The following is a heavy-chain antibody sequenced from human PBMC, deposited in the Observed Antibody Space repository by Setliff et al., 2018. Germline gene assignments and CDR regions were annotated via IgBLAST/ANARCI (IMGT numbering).Heavy chain of an antibody. CDR1: GYTFINYD. J-gene: IGHJ4*02. CDR3: ARSFYGCFNY. Sequence: GASVKVSCKASGYTFINYDINWVRQATGRGLEWMGWMNPNSGNTGYAQKFQGRVTMTRNTSISTAYMELSSLRSDDTAVYYCARSFYGCFNYWGQGTLVTAPQ. D-gene: IGHD3-10*01. V-gene: IGHV1-8*01. CDR2: MNPNSGNT.